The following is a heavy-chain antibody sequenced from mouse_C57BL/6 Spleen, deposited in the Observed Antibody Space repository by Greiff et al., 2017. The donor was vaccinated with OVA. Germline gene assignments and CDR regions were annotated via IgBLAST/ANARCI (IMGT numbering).Heavy chain of an antibody. Sequence: VKLVESGAELVKPGASVKMSCKASGYTFTTYPIEWMKQNHGKSLEWIGNFHPYNDDTKYNEKFKGKATLTVEKSSSTVYLELSRLTSDDSAVYYYARTTEMNAMDYWGQGTSVTVSS. CDR1: GYTFTTYP. CDR2: FHPYNDDT. V-gene: IGHV1-47*01. J-gene: IGHJ4*01. CDR3: ARTTEMNAMDY.